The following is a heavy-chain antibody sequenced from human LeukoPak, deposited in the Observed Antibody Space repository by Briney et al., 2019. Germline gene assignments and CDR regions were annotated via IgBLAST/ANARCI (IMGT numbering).Heavy chain of an antibody. CDR1: GFTFGTYP. CDR2: ISENGAGT. V-gene: IGHV3-23*01. D-gene: IGHD3/OR15-3a*01. Sequence: PGGSLRLSCAAFGFTFGTYPMSWVRQAPGKGLEWVSSISENGAGTYYADSAKGRFTISRDNSRNTMYLQMHSLRVGDTAVYYCASQGTGYHSVWGQGTLVTVSS. CDR3: ASQGTGYHSV. J-gene: IGHJ4*02.